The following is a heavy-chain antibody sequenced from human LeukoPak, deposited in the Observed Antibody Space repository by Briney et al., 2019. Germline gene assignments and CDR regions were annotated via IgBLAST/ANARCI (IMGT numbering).Heavy chain of an antibody. D-gene: IGHD3-9*01. Sequence: ASVKVSCKASGYTFTGYYMHWVRQAPGQGLGWMGWINPNSGGTNYAQKFQGRVTMTRDTSISTAYMELSRLRSDDTAVYYCARSYYDILTGYYDYMDVWGKGTTVTISS. CDR3: ARSYYDILTGYYDYMDV. CDR1: GYTFTGYY. J-gene: IGHJ6*03. V-gene: IGHV1-2*02. CDR2: INPNSGGT.